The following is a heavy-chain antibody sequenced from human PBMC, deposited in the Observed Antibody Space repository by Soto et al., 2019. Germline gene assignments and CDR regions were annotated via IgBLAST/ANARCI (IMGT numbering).Heavy chain of an antibody. J-gene: IGHJ4*02. CDR2: FDPEDGET. D-gene: IGHD3-10*01. CDR3: ATGVVWFEGPLYFDY. Sequence: GASVKVSCKVSGYTLTELSMHWVRQAPGKGLEWMGGFDPEDGETIYAQKFQGRDTMTEDTSTDTAYMELSSLRSEDTAVYYCATGVVWFEGPLYFDYWGQGTLVTVSS. CDR1: GYTLTELS. V-gene: IGHV1-24*01.